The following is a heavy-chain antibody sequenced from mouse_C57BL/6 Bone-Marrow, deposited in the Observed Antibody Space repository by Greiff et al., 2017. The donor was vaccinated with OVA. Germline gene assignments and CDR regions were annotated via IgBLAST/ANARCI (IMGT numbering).Heavy chain of an antibody. CDR1: GYTFTDYE. Sequence: QVQLQQSGAELVRPGASVTLSCKASGYTFTDYEMHWVKQTPVHGLEWLGAIDPDTGGTAYNQKFKGQAILTADKSSSTAYMELRILTSEDAAVYYCTRSYSNYGDFDYWGQGTTLTVSS. CDR2: IDPDTGGT. D-gene: IGHD2-5*01. V-gene: IGHV1-15*01. CDR3: TRSYSNYGDFDY. J-gene: IGHJ2*01.